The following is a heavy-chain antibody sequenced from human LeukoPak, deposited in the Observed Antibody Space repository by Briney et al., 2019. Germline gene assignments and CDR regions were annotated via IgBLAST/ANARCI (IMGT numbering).Heavy chain of an antibody. CDR2: INHSGST. D-gene: IGHD5-12*01. CDR3: ARASWQPGYYYGMDA. J-gene: IGHJ6*02. V-gene: IGHV4-34*01. CDR1: GGSFSGYY. Sequence: PSETLSLTCAVYGGSFSGYYWSWIRQPPGKGLEWIGEINHSGSTNYNPSLKSRVTISVDTSKNQFSLKLSSVTAADTAVYYCARASWQPGYYYGMDAWGQGTTVTVSS.